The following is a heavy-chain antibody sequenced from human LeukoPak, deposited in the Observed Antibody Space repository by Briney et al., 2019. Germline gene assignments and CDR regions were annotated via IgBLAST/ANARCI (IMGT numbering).Heavy chain of an antibody. D-gene: IGHD6-13*01. Sequence: ASVKVSCKASGYTFNTYGITWVRQAPGQGLEWMGWISGYNGKTKYAQNLQDRVTMTTDTSTTTAYMELRSLRSDDTAVYYCASERIAAAGNFDYWGQGTLVTVSS. CDR3: ASERIAAAGNFDY. V-gene: IGHV1-18*01. J-gene: IGHJ4*02. CDR1: GYTFNTYG. CDR2: ISGYNGKT.